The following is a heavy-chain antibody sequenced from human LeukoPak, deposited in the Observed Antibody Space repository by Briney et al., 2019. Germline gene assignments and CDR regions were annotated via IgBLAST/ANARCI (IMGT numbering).Heavy chain of an antibody. CDR1: GFTFSSYA. CDR2: ISYDGSNK. Sequence: GGSLRLSCAASGFTFSSYAMHWVRQASGKGLEWVAVISYDGSNKYYADSVKGRFTISRDNSKNTLYLQMNSLRAEDTAVYYCAGIAVAHFDYWGQGTLVTVSS. D-gene: IGHD6-19*01. CDR3: AGIAVAHFDY. V-gene: IGHV3-30*04. J-gene: IGHJ4*02.